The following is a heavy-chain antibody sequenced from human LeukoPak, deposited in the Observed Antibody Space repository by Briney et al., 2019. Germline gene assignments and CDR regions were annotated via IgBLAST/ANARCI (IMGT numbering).Heavy chain of an antibody. J-gene: IGHJ4*02. CDR1: GCTFTSYD. V-gene: IGHV1-8*01. Sequence: ASVKVSCKASGCTFTSYDINWVRQATGQGLEWMGWMNPNSGNTGYAQKFQGRVTMTRNTSISTAYMELSSLRSEDTAVYYCASAFSEAYYYDSSGYYREEGFDYWGQGTLVTVSS. CDR3: ASAFSEAYYYDSSGYYREEGFDY. CDR2: MNPNSGNT. D-gene: IGHD3-22*01.